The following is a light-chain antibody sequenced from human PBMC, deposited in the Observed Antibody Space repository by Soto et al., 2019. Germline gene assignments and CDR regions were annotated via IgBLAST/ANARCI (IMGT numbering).Light chain of an antibody. CDR3: QQYGSSGT. Sequence: EIVLTQSPGTLSLSPGERATLSCRASQSVSSSYLAWYQQKPGQSPRLLIYDVSIRATGVPDRFSGSGSGTDFTLTISRLEPEDFAVYYCQQYGSSGTCGQGTKGDI. V-gene: IGKV3-20*01. CDR1: QSVSSSY. J-gene: IGKJ1*01. CDR2: DVS.